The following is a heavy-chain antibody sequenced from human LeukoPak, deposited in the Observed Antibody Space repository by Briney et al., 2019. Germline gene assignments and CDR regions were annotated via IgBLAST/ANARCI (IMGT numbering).Heavy chain of an antibody. CDR1: GYTFTSYG. J-gene: IGHJ6*03. D-gene: IGHD6-13*01. CDR2: ISAYNGNT. CDR3: AKGEGWQQPYYYYMDV. V-gene: IGHV1-18*01. Sequence: GASVKVSCKASGYTFTSYGISWVRQAPGQGLEWMGWISAYNGNTNYAQKLQGRVTMTTDTSTSTAYMELRSLRSDYTAVYYCAKGEGWQQPYYYYMDVWGKGTTVTISS.